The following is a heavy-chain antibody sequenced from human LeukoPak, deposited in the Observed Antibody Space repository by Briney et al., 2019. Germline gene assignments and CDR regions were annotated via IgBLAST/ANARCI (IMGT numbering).Heavy chain of an antibody. J-gene: IGHJ5*02. CDR3: ARGLRYFDWSQNWFDP. Sequence: GGSLSLSCALSGFTLSSYGMHWVRQAPGKGLEWVAIIWYDGSSKYYADSVKGRFTISRDNSKNTLYLQMNSLRAEDTAVYYCARGLRYFDWSQNWFDPWGQGTLVTVSS. CDR1: GFTLSSYG. V-gene: IGHV3-33*01. CDR2: IWYDGSSK. D-gene: IGHD3-9*01.